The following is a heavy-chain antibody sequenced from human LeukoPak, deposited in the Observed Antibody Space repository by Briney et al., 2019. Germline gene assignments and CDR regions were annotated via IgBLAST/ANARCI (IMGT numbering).Heavy chain of an antibody. CDR2: IKSKTDGGTT. Sequence: GGSLRLSCAASGFTFSNAWMSWVRQAPGKGLEWVGRIKSKTDGGTTDYAAPVKGRFTISRDDSKNTLYLQMNSVKTEDTAVYYCTIDILTGYYPYYWGQGTLVTVSS. CDR1: GFTFSNAW. CDR3: TIDILTGYYPYY. J-gene: IGHJ4*02. D-gene: IGHD3-9*01. V-gene: IGHV3-15*01.